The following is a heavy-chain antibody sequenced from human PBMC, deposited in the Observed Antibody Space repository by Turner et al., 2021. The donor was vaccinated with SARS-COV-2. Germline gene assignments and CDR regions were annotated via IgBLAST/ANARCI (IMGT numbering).Heavy chain of an antibody. J-gene: IGHJ3*02. D-gene: IGHD3-22*01. CDR2: ISSSSSDI. CDR3: ARARWHYYDSSGYYPDAFDI. CDR1: GSTFRTYS. V-gene: IGHV3-21*01. Sequence: EVQLVESGGGLVKPGGSLRLSCAASGSTFRTYSMNWVRQAPGKGLEWVSSISSSSSDIYYANSVKGRLTISRDNAKNSLYLQMNSLRAEDTAVYYCARARWHYYDSSGYYPDAFDIWGQGTMVTVSS.